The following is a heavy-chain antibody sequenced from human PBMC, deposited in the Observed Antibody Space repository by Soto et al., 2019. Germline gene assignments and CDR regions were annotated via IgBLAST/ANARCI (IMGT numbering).Heavy chain of an antibody. CDR3: ARKARNDGCFNY. CDR1: GFTFSSYA. Sequence: GGSLRLSCAASGFTFSSYAMSWVRQAPGKGLEWVSAISGSGGSTYYADSVKGRFTISRDNSKSTLYLQMNSLRAEDTAVYYCARKARNDGCFNYWGQGTLVTVSS. CDR2: ISGSGGST. D-gene: IGHD1-1*01. J-gene: IGHJ4*02. V-gene: IGHV3-23*01.